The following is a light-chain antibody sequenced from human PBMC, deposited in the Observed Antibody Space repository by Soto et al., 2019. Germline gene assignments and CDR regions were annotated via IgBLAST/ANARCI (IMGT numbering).Light chain of an antibody. CDR2: GAS. CDR1: QGIRDD. Sequence: IQMTQSPSSLSAYVGDRVTITCRASQGIRDDLGWYQQKPGRAPRLLIYGASSLQSGVPSRFSGSGYGTEFTLTISSLQPEDFATYYCLQDYNYPLTFGGGTKVYIK. V-gene: IGKV1-6*02. J-gene: IGKJ4*01. CDR3: LQDYNYPLT.